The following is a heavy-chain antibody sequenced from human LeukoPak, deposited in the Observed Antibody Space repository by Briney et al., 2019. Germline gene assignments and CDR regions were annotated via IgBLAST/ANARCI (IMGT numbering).Heavy chain of an antibody. D-gene: IGHD6-19*01. CDR3: ASQAPRRLPIAVADYFDY. V-gene: IGHV3-21*01. CDR2: ISTSGSYI. J-gene: IGHJ4*02. Sequence: GGSLRLACAVSGFTFGSYSMNWVRQAPGRGLEWGSFISTSGSYIYYADSVKGRFTISRDNAKNSLYLQMNSLRAEDTAVYYCASQAPRRLPIAVADYFDYWGQGTLVTVSS. CDR1: GFTFGSYS.